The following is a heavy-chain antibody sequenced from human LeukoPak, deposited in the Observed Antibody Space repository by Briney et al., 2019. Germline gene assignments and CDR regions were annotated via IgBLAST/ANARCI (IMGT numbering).Heavy chain of an antibody. CDR1: GYSISSGYY. D-gene: IGHD3/OR15-3a*01. J-gene: IGHJ4*02. V-gene: IGHV4-38-2*02. Sequence: IPSETLSLTCTVSGYSISSGYYWGWIRQPPGKGLEWIGSIYYSGNTYYNASLKSQVSISIDTSKNQFSLRLTSVTAADTAVYYCARQTGSGLFILPGGQGTLVTVSS. CDR2: IYYSGNT. CDR3: ARQTGSGLFILP.